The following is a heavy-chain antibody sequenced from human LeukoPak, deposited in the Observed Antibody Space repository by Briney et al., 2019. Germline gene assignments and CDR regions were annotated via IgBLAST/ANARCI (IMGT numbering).Heavy chain of an antibody. D-gene: IGHD2-2*01. V-gene: IGHV1-2*02. CDR3: ARVTVVVPAYILDAFDI. J-gene: IGHJ3*02. Sequence: ASVKVSCKASGYTFTGYYMHWVRQAAGQGLEWMGWINPNSGGTNYAQKFQGRVTMTRDTSISTAYMELSRLRSDDTAVYYCARVTVVVPAYILDAFDIWGQGTMVTVSS. CDR1: GYTFTGYY. CDR2: INPNSGGT.